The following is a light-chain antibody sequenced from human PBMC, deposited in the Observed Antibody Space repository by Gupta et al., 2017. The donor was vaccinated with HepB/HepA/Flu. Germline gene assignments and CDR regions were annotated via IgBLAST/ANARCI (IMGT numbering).Light chain of an antibody. CDR2: WAS. Sequence: SLGERATINCKSSQSVLYSSNNKNYLAWYQKKPGQPPKLLIYWASTRESGVPDRFSGSGSGTDFTLTISSLQAEDVAVYYCQQYYSTPLTFGGGTKVEIK. CDR1: QSVLYSSNNKNY. V-gene: IGKV4-1*01. CDR3: QQYYSTPLT. J-gene: IGKJ4*01.